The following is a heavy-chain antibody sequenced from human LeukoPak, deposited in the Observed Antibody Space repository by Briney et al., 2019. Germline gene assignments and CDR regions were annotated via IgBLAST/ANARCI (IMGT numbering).Heavy chain of an antibody. J-gene: IGHJ4*02. Sequence: PGGSLRLSCAASGFTFSSYAMSWVRQAPGKGLEWVSAISGSGGSTYYADSVKGRFTISRDNSKNTLYLQMNSLRAEDTAVYYCAKGDWDIVLMVMGSSWYYFDYWGQGTLVTVSS. V-gene: IGHV3-23*01. CDR2: ISGSGGST. CDR1: GFTFSSYA. D-gene: IGHD2-8*01. CDR3: AKGDWDIVLMVMGSSWYYFDY.